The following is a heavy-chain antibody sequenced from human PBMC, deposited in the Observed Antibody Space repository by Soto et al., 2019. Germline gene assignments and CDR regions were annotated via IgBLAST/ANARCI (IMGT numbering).Heavy chain of an antibody. CDR2: IDWDDDK. CDR1: GFSLSTSGMC. V-gene: IGHV2-70*11. Sequence: SGPTLVNPTQTLTLTCTFSGFSLSTSGMCVSWIRQPPGKALEWLARIDWDDDKYYSTSLKTRLTISKDTSKNQVVLTMTNMDPVDTATYYCAREMVWSYYDSSGYYPNWGQGTLVTVSS. CDR3: AREMVWSYYDSSGYYPN. D-gene: IGHD3-22*01. J-gene: IGHJ4*02.